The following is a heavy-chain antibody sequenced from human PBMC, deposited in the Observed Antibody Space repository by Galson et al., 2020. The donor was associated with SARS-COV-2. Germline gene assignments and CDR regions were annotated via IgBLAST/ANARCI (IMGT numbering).Heavy chain of an antibody. Sequence: GGSLRLSCAASGSTFSGSAIHWVRQASGKGPEWVGRIRSRAKGYATEHAASVKGRFTFSRDDSKNTAYLQMNNLKTEDTAIYYCTGHGDYYGSSSLFLWGQGTMVTVSS. D-gene: IGHD3-22*01. V-gene: IGHV3-73*01. CDR1: GSTFSGSA. CDR3: TGHGDYYGSSSLFL. CDR2: IRSRAKGYAT. J-gene: IGHJ3*01.